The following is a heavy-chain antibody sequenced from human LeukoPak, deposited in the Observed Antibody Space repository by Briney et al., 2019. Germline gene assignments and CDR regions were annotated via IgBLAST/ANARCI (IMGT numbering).Heavy chain of an antibody. CDR1: GGSISSHY. Sequence: RPSETLSLTCTVSGGSISSHYWSWIRQPAGKRLEWIGRTWATGSTVDNPSFRSRLTLSIDRSKSQLSLKLTSMTAADSAVYYCARVRAYSDFVGNFDLWGHGIPVTVSS. D-gene: IGHD4-11*01. V-gene: IGHV4-4*07. CDR2: TWATGST. J-gene: IGHJ2*01. CDR3: ARVRAYSDFVGNFDL.